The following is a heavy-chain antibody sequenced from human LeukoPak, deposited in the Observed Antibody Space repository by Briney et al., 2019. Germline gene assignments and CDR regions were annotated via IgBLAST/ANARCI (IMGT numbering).Heavy chain of an antibody. V-gene: IGHV1-69*04. CDR3: ARAGGYSSSWYRLDY. CDR1: GGTFSSYA. CDR2: IIPILGIA. J-gene: IGHJ4*02. Sequence: SVKVSCKASGGTFSSYAISWVRQAPGQGLEWMGRIIPILGIANYAQKFQGRVTITADKSTSTAYMELSSLRSEDTAVYYCARAGGYSSSWYRLDYWGQGTLVTVSS. D-gene: IGHD6-13*01.